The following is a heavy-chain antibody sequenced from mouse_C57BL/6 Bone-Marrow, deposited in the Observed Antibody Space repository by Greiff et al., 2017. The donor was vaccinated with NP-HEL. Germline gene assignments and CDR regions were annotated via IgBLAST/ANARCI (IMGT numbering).Heavy chain of an antibody. CDR1: GFNIKDDY. CDR3: TTLLITTVVATDFDV. Sequence: VQLQQSGAELVRPGASVKLSCTASGFNIKDDYMHWVKQRPEQGLEWIGWIDPENGDTEDASKFQGKATITADTSSNTAYLQLSSLTSEDTAVYYCTTLLITTVVATDFDVWGTGTTVTVSS. V-gene: IGHV14-4*01. D-gene: IGHD1-1*01. J-gene: IGHJ1*03. CDR2: IDPENGDT.